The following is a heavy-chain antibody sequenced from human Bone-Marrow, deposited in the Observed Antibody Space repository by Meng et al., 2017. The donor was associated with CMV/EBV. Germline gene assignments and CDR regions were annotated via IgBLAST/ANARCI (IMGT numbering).Heavy chain of an antibody. V-gene: IGHV1-69*05. J-gene: IGHJ6*02. CDR1: GGTFSSYA. Sequence: SVKVSCKASGGTFSSYAISWVRQAPGQGLEWMGGIIPIFGTANYAQKFQGRVTIITDESTSTAYMELSSLRSEDTAVYYCARNTIFGVVRPYGMDVWGQGTTVTGSS. CDR3: ARNTIFGVVRPYGMDV. CDR2: IIPIFGTA. D-gene: IGHD3-3*01.